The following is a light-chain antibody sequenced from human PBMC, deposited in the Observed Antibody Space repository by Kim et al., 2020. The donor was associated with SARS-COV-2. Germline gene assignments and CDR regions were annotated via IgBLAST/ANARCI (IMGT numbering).Light chain of an antibody. CDR2: GNS. CDR3: QSYDSSLSVV. V-gene: IGLV1-40*03. J-gene: IGLJ2*01. Sequence: RVTTSCPGSSSNSGAGYDVHWYQQLPGTAPKLLIYGNSNRPSGVPDRFSGSKSGASASLAITGLQAEDEADYYCQSYDSSLSVVFGGGTQLTVL. CDR1: SSNSGAGYD.